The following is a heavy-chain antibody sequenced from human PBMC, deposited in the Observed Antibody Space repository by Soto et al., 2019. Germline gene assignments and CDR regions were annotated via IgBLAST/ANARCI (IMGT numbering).Heavy chain of an antibody. J-gene: IGHJ6*02. CDR3: TRPFYANTPGHYVMDV. Sequence: EVQLVESGGGLVQPGGSLKVSCAASGFTFSGSSVHWVRQASGKGLEWVGRIRNEANSYATAYAASVKGRFTISRDDLKNTVYLQMNSLKTEDTAMYYCTRPFYANTPGHYVMDVWGQGTTVTVSS. CDR1: GFTFSGSS. CDR2: IRNEANSYAT. V-gene: IGHV3-73*01. D-gene: IGHD2-2*01.